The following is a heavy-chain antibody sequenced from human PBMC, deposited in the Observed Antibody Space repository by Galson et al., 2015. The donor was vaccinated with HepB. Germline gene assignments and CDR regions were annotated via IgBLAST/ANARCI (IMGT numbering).Heavy chain of an antibody. J-gene: IGHJ6*03. CDR1: GFTFSNAW. V-gene: IGHV3-15*01. CDR3: TTGRGATMVQGVIIPKMTMDV. D-gene: IGHD3-10*01. Sequence: SLRLSCAASGFTFSNAWMSWVRQAPGKGLEWVGRIKSKTDGGTTDYAAPVKGRFTISRDDSKNTLYLQMNSLKTEDTAVYYCTTGRGATMVQGVIIPKMTMDVWGKGTTVTVSS. CDR2: IKSKTDGGTT.